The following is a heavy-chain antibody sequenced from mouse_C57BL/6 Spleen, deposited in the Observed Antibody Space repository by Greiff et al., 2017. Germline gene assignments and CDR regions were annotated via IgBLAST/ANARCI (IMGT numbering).Heavy chain of an antibody. V-gene: IGHV1-81*01. CDR3: ARSGEHYFDY. Sequence: QVHVKQPGAELVRPGSSVKLSCKASGYTFTSYGISWVKQRTGQGLEWIGEIYPRSGNTYYNEKFKGKATLTADKSSSTAYMELRSLTSEDSAVYFCARSGEHYFDYWGQGTTLTVSS. CDR1: GYTFTSYG. J-gene: IGHJ2*01. D-gene: IGHD3-2*02. CDR2: IYPRSGNT.